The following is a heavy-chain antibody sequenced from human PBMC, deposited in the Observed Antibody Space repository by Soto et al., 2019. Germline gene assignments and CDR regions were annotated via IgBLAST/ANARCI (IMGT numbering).Heavy chain of an antibody. CDR2: MNSDGSSI. CDR3: AREIATTGLYYFDY. CDR1: GFTFSSYW. V-gene: IGHV3-74*01. Sequence: GGSLRLSCAASGFTFSSYWMHWVRQAPGKGLVWVSRMNSDGSSITYADSVKGRFTISRDSAKNTMHLQVHSLRAEDTAVYYCAREIATTGLYYFDYWGQGTLVTVPS. D-gene: IGHD6-13*01. J-gene: IGHJ4*02.